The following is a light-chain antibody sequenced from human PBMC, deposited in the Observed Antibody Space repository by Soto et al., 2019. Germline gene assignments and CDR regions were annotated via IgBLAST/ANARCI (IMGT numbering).Light chain of an antibody. CDR3: QQYDNPPYT. J-gene: IGKJ2*01. CDR2: DAS. CDR1: QDISNY. Sequence: DIQMTQSPSSLSASVGDRVTITCRASQDISNYLNWYQQKPGKAPKLLIYDASNLEAGVPSRFSGSGSGAYFTFTISSLQPEDIATFYCQQYDNPPYTFGQGTKLEIK. V-gene: IGKV1-33*01.